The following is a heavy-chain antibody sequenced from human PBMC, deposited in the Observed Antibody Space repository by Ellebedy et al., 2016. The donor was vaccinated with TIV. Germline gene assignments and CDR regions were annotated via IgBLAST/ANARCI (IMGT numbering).Heavy chain of an antibody. Sequence: SETLSLTXNVSGGYLRTYYWSWIRQSPGKGLEWIGYIYYSGSTNYNPSLKSRVTMSVDTSKNHFSLKLSSVTAADTAVYYCASVAQWGDPFDFWGQGTVVTVSS. D-gene: IGHD1-26*01. V-gene: IGHV4-59*01. CDR3: ASVAQWGDPFDF. CDR2: IYYSGST. CDR1: GGYLRTYY. J-gene: IGHJ3*01.